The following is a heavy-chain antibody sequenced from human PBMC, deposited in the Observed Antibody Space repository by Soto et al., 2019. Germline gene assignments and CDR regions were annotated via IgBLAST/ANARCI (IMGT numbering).Heavy chain of an antibody. D-gene: IGHD3-10*01. V-gene: IGHV4-34*01. J-gene: IGHJ4*02. CDR1: GGSFSGYY. CDR2: INHSGST. Sequence: QVQLQQWGAGLLKPSETLSLTCAVYGGSFSGYYWSWIRQPPGKGLEWIGEINHSGSTNYNPSLKSRVTITVDTAKNQFSLKLSSVTAADTAVYYWGRRGLDGSGMEFDYWGQGTLVTVSS. CDR3: GRRGLDGSGMEFDY.